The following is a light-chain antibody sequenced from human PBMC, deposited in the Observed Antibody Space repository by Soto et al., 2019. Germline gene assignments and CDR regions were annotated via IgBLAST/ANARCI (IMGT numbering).Light chain of an antibody. V-gene: IGKV1-39*01. CDR1: QSIAGY. Sequence: DIQMTQSESSLSAPVGYRVTITCLASQSIAGYLSWYQQRPGKAPKFLIYSASSLQRGVPSRFSGSGSGTDFSLTINGLQPEDFATYFCQQSFSVPITLGQGTLLEIK. CDR3: QQSFSVPIT. CDR2: SAS. J-gene: IGKJ5*01.